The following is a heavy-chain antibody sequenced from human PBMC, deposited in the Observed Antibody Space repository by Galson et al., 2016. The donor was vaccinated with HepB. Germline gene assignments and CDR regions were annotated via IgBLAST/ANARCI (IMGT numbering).Heavy chain of an antibody. J-gene: IGHJ4*02. D-gene: IGHD2/OR15-2a*01. CDR3: ARDGAWTSTTFLNSFDY. Sequence: TLSLTCTVSVGSISSGGYSWSWVRQHPGKGLEWIGYIHYSGSAYYTPSLKSRVTISVDTSKNQFSLHLSSVTAADTAVYYCARDGAWTSTTFLNSFDYWGQGTLVTVSS. CDR1: VGSISSGGYS. CDR2: IHYSGSA. V-gene: IGHV4-31*03.